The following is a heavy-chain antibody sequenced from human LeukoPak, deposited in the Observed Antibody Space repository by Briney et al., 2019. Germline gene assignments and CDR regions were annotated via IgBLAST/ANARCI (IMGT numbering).Heavy chain of an antibody. J-gene: IGHJ4*02. CDR2: ISSSGSPI. CDR1: GFTFSNYY. Sequence: GGSLRLSCAASGFTFSNYYMNWIRQAPGKGLEWVSYISSSGSPIYYADSVKGRFTISRGNAENSLYLQMNSLRVEDTAVYYCARAGSAWYTPGYWGQGTLVTVSS. V-gene: IGHV3-11*04. CDR3: ARAGSAWYTPGY. D-gene: IGHD6-13*01.